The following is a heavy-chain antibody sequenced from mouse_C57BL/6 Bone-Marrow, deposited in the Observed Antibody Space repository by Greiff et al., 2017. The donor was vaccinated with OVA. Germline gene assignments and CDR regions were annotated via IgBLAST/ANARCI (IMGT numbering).Heavy chain of an antibody. D-gene: IGHD2-3*01. CDR1: GYTFTSYW. J-gene: IGHJ3*01. Sequence: VQLQESGAELVRPGSSVKLSCKASGYTFTSYWMDWVKQRPGQGLEWIGNIYPSDSETHYNQKFKDKATLTVDKSSSTAYMQLSSLTSEDSAVYYCESEGLLGFAYWGQGTRVTVSA. V-gene: IGHV1-61*01. CDR3: ESEGLLGFAY. CDR2: IYPSDSET.